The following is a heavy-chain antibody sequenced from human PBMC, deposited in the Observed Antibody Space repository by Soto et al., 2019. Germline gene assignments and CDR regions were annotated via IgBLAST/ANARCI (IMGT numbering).Heavy chain of an antibody. Sequence: GESLKISCKGSGYSFTSYWISWVRRMPGKGLEWMGRIDPSDSYTNYSPSFQGHVTISADKSISTAYLQWSSLKASDTAMYYCAISPTNYYDSSGYYYSGWFDPWGQGTLVTVSS. CDR1: GYSFTSYW. CDR2: IDPSDSYT. J-gene: IGHJ5*02. V-gene: IGHV5-10-1*01. CDR3: AISPTNYYDSSGYYYSGWFDP. D-gene: IGHD3-22*01.